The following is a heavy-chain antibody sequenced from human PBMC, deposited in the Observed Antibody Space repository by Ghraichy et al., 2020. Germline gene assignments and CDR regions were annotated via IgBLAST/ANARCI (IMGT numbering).Heavy chain of an antibody. CDR3: ARDGYYDSSGSDDY. CDR2: ISAYNGNT. V-gene: IGHV1-18*01. D-gene: IGHD3-22*01. CDR1: GYTFTSYG. J-gene: IGHJ4*02. Sequence: ASVKVSCKASGYTFTSYGISWVRQAPGQGLEWMGWISAYNGNTNYAQKLQGRVTMTTDTSTSTAYMELRSLRSDDTAVYYCARDGYYDSSGSDDYWWQGARVRVSS.